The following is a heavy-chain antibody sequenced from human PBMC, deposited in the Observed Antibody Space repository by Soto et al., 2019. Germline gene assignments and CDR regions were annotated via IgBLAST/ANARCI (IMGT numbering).Heavy chain of an antibody. CDR1: GFTFSSYA. CDR2: ISYDGSNK. V-gene: IGHV3-30-3*01. J-gene: IGHJ6*02. CDR3: AREAHYYYGMDV. Sequence: PGGSLRLSCAVSGFTFSSYAMLWVRQAPGKGLEWVAVISYDGSNKYYADSVKGRFTISRDNSKNTLYLQMNSLRAEDTAVYYCAREAHYYYGMDVWGQGTTVTVSS.